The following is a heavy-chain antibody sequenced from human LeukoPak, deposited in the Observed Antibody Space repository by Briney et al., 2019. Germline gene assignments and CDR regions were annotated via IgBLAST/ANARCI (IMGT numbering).Heavy chain of an antibody. J-gene: IGHJ4*02. CDR1: GYTFTSYG. Sequence: GASVKVSCKASGYTFTSYGISWVRQAPGQGLEWMGWISAYNGNTNYAQKLQGRVTMTTDTSTSTAYMELRSLRSDDTAVYYCARAQSMAAREWVSPTDYWGQGTLVTVSS. CDR2: ISAYNGNT. V-gene: IGHV1-18*01. D-gene: IGHD6-6*01. CDR3: ARAQSMAAREWVSPTDY.